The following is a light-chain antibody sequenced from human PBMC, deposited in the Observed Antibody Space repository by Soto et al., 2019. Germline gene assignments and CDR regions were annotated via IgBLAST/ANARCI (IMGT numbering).Light chain of an antibody. J-gene: IGKJ3*01. V-gene: IGKV2-30*01. CDR1: QSLVYSDGNTY. CDR3: MHGTDWPGFT. Sequence: DVVMTQSPLSLPVTLGQPASISCRSSQSLVYSDGNTYLNWFQQRPGQSPRRLIYKVSNRDSGVPDRFSGSGSGKDFTLTISRVEAEDVGVYYCMHGTDWPGFTFGPGTKVYIK. CDR2: KVS.